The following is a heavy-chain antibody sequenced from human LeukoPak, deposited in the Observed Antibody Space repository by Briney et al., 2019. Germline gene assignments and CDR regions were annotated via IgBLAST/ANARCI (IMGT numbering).Heavy chain of an antibody. Sequence: GGSLRLSCAASGFTFSSYSMNWVRQAPGKGLGWVSYISSSSSTIYYADSVKGRFTISRDNAKNSLYLQMNSLRDEDTAVYYRARDSRDGYNDHPFCYWGQGTLVTVSS. CDR1: GFTFSSYS. V-gene: IGHV3-48*02. J-gene: IGHJ4*02. D-gene: IGHD5-24*01. CDR3: ARDSRDGYNDHPFCY. CDR2: ISSSSSTI.